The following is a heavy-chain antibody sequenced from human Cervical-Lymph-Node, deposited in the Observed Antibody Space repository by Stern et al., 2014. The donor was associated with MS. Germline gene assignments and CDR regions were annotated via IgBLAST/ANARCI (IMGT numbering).Heavy chain of an antibody. CDR3: ARHGPPRRRDDSNHPNFDY. V-gene: IGHV4-59*08. J-gene: IGHJ4*02. Sequence: QVQLQESGPGLVKPSETLSLTCTVSGGSISSNYWSWIRQPPGKGLEWIGYLYYNGNTNYNPSLKSRVTTSVDTYKNQFFLILTSVTAADTAVYYCARHGPPRRRDDSNHPNFDYWGPGTLVAVSS. CDR2: LYYNGNT. CDR1: GGSISSNY. D-gene: IGHD5-24*01.